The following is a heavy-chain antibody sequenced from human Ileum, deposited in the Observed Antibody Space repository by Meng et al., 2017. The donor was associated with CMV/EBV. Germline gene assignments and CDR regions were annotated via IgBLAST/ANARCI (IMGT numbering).Heavy chain of an antibody. J-gene: IGHJ4*02. V-gene: IGHV3-21*04. D-gene: IGHD3-10*01. CDR1: GFTFNTYS. CDR2: ISSGSDYI. Sequence: GESLKISCAASGFTFNTYSMTWVRQAPGKGLEWVSSISSGSDYIHYADSVKGRFTISRDNARNSLFLQMNSLSAADTAVYYCATGGGTGWGQGTLVTVSS. CDR3: ATGGGTG.